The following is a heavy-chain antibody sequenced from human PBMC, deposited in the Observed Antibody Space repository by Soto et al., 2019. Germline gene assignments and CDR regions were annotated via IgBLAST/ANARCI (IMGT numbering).Heavy chain of an antibody. J-gene: IGHJ3*02. CDR1: GYSFTSYW. CDR2: IDPSDSYT. Sequence: GESLKISCKGSGYSFTSYWISWVRQMPGKGLEWMGRIDPSDSYTNYSPSFQGHVTISADKSISTAYLQWSSLKASDTAMYYCARHPKDYYDSSGGAFDIWGQGTMVTVSS. CDR3: ARHPKDYYDSSGGAFDI. D-gene: IGHD3-22*01. V-gene: IGHV5-10-1*01.